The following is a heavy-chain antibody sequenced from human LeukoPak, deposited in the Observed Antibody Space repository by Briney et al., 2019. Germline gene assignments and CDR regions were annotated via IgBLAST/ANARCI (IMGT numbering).Heavy chain of an antibody. CDR3: SKWKAIVLVPAARSPIDY. V-gene: IGHV3-23*01. CDR2: ISGSGGST. J-gene: IGHJ4*02. CDR1: GFSFSSYA. Sequence: GGSLRLSCAASGFSFSSYAMSWVRQAPGKGLEWVSAISGSGGSTYYADSVKGRFTISRDNSKHTLYLQMNSLRAEDTAVYYCSKWKAIVLVPAARSPIDYWGQGTLVTVSS. D-gene: IGHD2-2*01.